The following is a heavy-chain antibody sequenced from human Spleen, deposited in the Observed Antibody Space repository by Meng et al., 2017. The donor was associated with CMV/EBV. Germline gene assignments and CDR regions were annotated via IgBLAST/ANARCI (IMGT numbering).Heavy chain of an antibody. CDR1: GGSVSRGNYY. J-gene: IGHJ5*02. V-gene: IGHV4-30-4*01. CDR3: ARVNGDCFSTICYKGWFDP. D-gene: IGHD2-2*02. CDR2: IYYSGRT. Sequence: GQLKEWGPVRFHPSRPLSLTCTVMGGSVSRGNYYWIWIRQPPGKGLEWIGYIYYSGRTYYNPSLESRVTMSVDTSKNQFSLNLNSVTAADTAVYYCARVNGDCFSTICYKGWFDPWGQGTLVTVSS.